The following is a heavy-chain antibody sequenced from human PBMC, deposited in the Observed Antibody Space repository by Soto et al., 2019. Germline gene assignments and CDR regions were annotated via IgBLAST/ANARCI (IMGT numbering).Heavy chain of an antibody. D-gene: IGHD3-10*01. J-gene: IGHJ4*02. V-gene: IGHV3-23*01. CDR2: ISGTGGAA. CDR3: AKPEEVVRGFDF. Sequence: GGSLRLSCAASGFTFGHSAMSWFRQAPGKGLEWVAAISGTGGAAYYADSVKGRFTISRDNSRNTLFLQMNSLRVDDTAIYYCAKPEEVVRGFDFWGLGTLVTVSS. CDR1: GFTFGHSA.